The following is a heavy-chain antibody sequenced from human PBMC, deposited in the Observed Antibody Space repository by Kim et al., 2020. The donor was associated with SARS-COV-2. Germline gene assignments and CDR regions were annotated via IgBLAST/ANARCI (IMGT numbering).Heavy chain of an antibody. J-gene: IGHJ6*03. V-gene: IGHV3-23*01. CDR2: ISGSGGST. CDR3: AKDPHQIGFWSGYYEDYYYYMDV. Sequence: GGSLRLSCAASGFTFSSYAMSWVRQAPGKGLEWVSAISGSGGSTYYADSVKGRFTISRDNSKNTLYLQMNSLRAEDTAVYYCAKDPHQIGFWSGYYEDYYYYMDVWGKGTTVTVSS. D-gene: IGHD3-3*01. CDR1: GFTFSSYA.